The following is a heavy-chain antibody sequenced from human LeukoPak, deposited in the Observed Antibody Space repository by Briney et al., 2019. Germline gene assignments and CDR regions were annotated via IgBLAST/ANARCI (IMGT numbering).Heavy chain of an antibody. Sequence: GSLRLSCAASGFTFSSYGMHWVRQAPGKGLEWVAVISYDGSNKYYADSVKDRFTISRDNSKNTLFLQLNSLRGDDTAVYYCARDSTYFYDGGSSGPHYFDYWGQGTLVTVSS. CDR3: ARDSTYFYDGGSSGPHYFDY. V-gene: IGHV3-30*03. CDR1: GFTFSSYG. D-gene: IGHD3-16*01. CDR2: ISYDGSNK. J-gene: IGHJ4*02.